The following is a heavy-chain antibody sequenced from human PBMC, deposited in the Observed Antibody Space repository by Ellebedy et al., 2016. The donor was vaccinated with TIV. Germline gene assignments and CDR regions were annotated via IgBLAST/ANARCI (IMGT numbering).Heavy chain of an antibody. CDR1: GFTFSSYA. CDR3: VKAWGD. V-gene: IGHV3-64D*06. J-gene: IGHJ4*02. CDR2: IVSNGDST. Sequence: GESLKISCSASGFTFSSYAMRWVRQAPGKGLEYISAIVSNGDSTYYANSVKGRFTISRDNSKNTLYLQMSSLRPEDTAVYYCVKAWGDWGQGTLVTVSS. D-gene: IGHD3-16*01.